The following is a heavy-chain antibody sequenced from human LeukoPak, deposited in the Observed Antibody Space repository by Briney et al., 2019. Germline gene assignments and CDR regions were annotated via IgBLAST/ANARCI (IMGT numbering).Heavy chain of an antibody. J-gene: IGHJ4*02. CDR3: ARGIVVVPAAPPGVYYFDY. V-gene: IGHV1-18*04. Sequence: ASVKVSCKASGYAFTSYGISWVRQAPGQGLEWMGWISAYNGNTNYAQKLQGRVTMTTDTSTSTAYMELRSLSSDDTDVYYCARGIVVVPAAPPGVYYFDYWGQGTLVTVSS. CDR2: ISAYNGNT. CDR1: GYAFTSYG. D-gene: IGHD2-2*01.